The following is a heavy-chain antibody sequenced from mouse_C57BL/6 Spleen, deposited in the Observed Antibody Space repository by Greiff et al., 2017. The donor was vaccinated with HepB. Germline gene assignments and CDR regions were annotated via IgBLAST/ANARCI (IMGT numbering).Heavy chain of an antibody. CDR1: GYAFSSYW. CDR3: ARHGYGSFYYAMDY. CDR2: IYPGDGDT. Sequence: VKLQQSGAELVKPGASVKISCKASGYAFSSYWMNWVKQRPGKGLEWIGQIYPGDGDTNYNGKFKGKATLTADKSSSTAYMQLSSLTSEDSAVYFCARHGYGSFYYAMDYWGQGTSVTVSS. D-gene: IGHD1-1*01. V-gene: IGHV1-80*01. J-gene: IGHJ4*01.